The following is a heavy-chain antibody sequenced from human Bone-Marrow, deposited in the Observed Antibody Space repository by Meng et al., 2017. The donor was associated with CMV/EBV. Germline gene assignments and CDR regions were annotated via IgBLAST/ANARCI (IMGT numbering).Heavy chain of an antibody. CDR3: AREYWGPDY. CDR1: GFTFTNYW. D-gene: IGHD7-27*01. V-gene: IGHV3-7*01. Sequence: GGSLRLSCAASGFTFTNYWMTWVRQAPGKGLEWVGNINEAGSVKHYVDSVRGRFTMSRDNTKNSVYLQMNGLRADDTAVYFCAREYWGPDYWGQGTRVTGSS. CDR2: INEAGSVK. J-gene: IGHJ4*02.